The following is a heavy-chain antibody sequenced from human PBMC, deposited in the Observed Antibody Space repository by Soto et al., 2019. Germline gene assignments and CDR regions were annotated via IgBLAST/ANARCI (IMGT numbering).Heavy chain of an antibody. CDR1: NASIEGSY. CDR2: INHSGTT. CDR3: AREGIVAINFDY. J-gene: IGHJ4*02. D-gene: IGHD6-25*01. V-gene: IGHV4-34*01. Sequence: SGPLSPNRVISNASIEGSYCRWICQSPGKGLEWIGEINHSGTTNYNPPLKSRVSISVDTSKKQFSLKLRFVTAADTAVYYCAREGIVAINFDYWGQGSLLTVSS.